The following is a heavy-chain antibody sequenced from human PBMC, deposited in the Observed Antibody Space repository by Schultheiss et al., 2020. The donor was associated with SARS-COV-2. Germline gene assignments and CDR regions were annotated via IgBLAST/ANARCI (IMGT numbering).Heavy chain of an antibody. CDR1: GGSISSGYY. Sequence: SETLSLTCTVSGGSISSGYYWGWIRQPPGKGLEWIGNIYHSGSTYYNPSLKSRVTISVDTSKNQFSLKLSSVTAADTAVYYCARVNSGWLFDYWGQGTLVTVSS. CDR3: ARVNSGWLFDY. D-gene: IGHD6-19*01. V-gene: IGHV4-38-2*02. J-gene: IGHJ4*02. CDR2: IYHSGST.